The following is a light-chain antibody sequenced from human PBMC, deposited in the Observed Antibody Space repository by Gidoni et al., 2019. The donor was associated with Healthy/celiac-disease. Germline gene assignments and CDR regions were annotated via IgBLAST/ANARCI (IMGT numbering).Light chain of an antibody. CDR3: QQYGSSPAIT. V-gene: IGKV3-20*01. CDR1: QSVSGSY. J-gene: IGKJ5*01. CDR2: GAS. Sequence: EIVLTQSPGNLSLSPGERATLSCRASQSVSGSYLAWYQQKPGQAPRLLIYGASSRATGIPDRFSGSGSGTDFTLTISRLEPEDFAVYYCQQYGSSPAITFGQGTRLEIK.